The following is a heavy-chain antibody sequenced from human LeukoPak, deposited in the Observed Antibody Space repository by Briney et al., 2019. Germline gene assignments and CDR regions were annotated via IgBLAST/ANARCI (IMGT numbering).Heavy chain of an antibody. CDR1: GFAFSTYS. V-gene: IGHV3-21*01. J-gene: IGHJ4*02. CDR3: ARWGHSDYSSFPTKFDY. CDR2: VSRSSRFI. Sequence: PGGSLRLSCAASGFAFSTYSMNWVRQVPGKGLEWVSSVSRSSRFIFYADSVQGRFTISRDDAKDSLFLQMNSLRAEDTAIYYCARWGHSDYSSFPTKFDYWGQGTLVTVST. D-gene: IGHD4-11*01.